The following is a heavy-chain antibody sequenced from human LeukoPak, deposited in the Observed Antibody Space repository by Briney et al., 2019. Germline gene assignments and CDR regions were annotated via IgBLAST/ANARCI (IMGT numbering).Heavy chain of an antibody. CDR2: IDTTSEYI. CDR1: GFSFSSYN. V-gene: IGHV3-21*01. J-gene: IGHJ6*04. CDR3: AELGITMIGGV. Sequence: GGSLRLSCAASGFSFSSYNMNWVRQSPGKGLEGVASIDTTSEYIFYTDSLKGRFTISRDNAKNSLYLQMNNLRAEDTAVYYCAELGITMIGGVWGKGTTVTISS. D-gene: IGHD3-10*02.